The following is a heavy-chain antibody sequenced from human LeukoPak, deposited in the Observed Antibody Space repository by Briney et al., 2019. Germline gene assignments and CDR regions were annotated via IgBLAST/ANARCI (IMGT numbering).Heavy chain of an antibody. CDR3: ARPLYDSSGYSAGAFDI. V-gene: IGHV3-21*01. J-gene: IGHJ3*02. CDR2: ISSSSSYI. CDR1: VFTFSNYN. D-gene: IGHD3-22*01. Sequence: MTGGSLRLSCAASVFTFSNYNMNWVRQAPGKGLEWVSSISSSSSYIYYADSVKGRFTISRDNAKNSLYLQMNSLRADDTAVYYCARPLYDSSGYSAGAFDIWGQGTMVAVSS.